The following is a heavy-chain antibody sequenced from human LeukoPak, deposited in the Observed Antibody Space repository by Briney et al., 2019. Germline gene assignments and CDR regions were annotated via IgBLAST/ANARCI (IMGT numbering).Heavy chain of an antibody. CDR3: ARQVPYTSRPDY. CDR1: GDSINIYY. J-gene: IGHJ4*02. CDR2: IHYSGST. V-gene: IGHV4-59*08. Sequence: SETLSLTCTVSGDSINIYYWTWIRQPPGKGLEWIGYIHYSGSTNYNPSLKSRVTISVDTSKNQFSLKLDSVTAADTAVYYCARQVPYTSRPDYWGQGTLVTVSS. D-gene: IGHD2-2*01.